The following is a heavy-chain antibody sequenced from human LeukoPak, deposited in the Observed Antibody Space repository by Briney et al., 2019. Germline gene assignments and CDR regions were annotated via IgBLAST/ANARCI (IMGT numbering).Heavy chain of an antibody. CDR1: GFTFSSYA. Sequence: GGSLRLSCAASGFTFSSYAMSWVRQAPGKGLEWVSAISGSGGSTYYADSVKGRFTISRDNAKNSLYLQMNSLRAEDTAVYYCARDRVLDYYDSSGYDYWGQGTLVTVSS. D-gene: IGHD3-22*01. CDR2: ISGSGGST. CDR3: ARDRVLDYYDSSGYDY. J-gene: IGHJ4*02. V-gene: IGHV3-23*01.